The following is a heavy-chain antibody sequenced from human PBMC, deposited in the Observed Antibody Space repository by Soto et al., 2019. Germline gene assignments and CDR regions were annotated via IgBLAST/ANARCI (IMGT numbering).Heavy chain of an antibody. CDR2: IYWNDDK. CDR3: AHLHPPQWLVAFDY. D-gene: IGHD6-19*01. J-gene: IGHJ4*02. V-gene: IGHV2-5*01. CDR1: GFSLSSSGVG. Sequence: QITLKESGPTLVKPTQTLTLTCTFSGFSLSSSGVGVAWIRQPPGKALEWLALIYWNDDKRYNPSLNNRLTITKDTSKNQAVLTMTNMDPVDTATYYCAHLHPPQWLVAFDYWGQGTLVTVSS.